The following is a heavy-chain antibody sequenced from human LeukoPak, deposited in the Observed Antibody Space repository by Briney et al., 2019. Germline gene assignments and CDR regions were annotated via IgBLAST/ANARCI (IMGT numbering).Heavy chain of an antibody. Sequence: GSSVKVSCKASGGTLSSYAISWVRQAPGQGLEWMGRIIPIFGTANYAQKFQGRVTITTDESTSTAYMELSSLRSEDTAVYYCASSNLAYCGGDCYSAFDYWGQGTLVTVSS. V-gene: IGHV1-69*05. CDR3: ASSNLAYCGGDCYSAFDY. CDR1: GGTLSSYA. CDR2: IIPIFGTA. J-gene: IGHJ4*02. D-gene: IGHD2-21*02.